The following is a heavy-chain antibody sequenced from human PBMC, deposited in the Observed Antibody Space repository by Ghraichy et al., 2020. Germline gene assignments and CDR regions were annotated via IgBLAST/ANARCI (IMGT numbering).Heavy chain of an antibody. Sequence: SETLSLTCTVSGGSISSYYWSWIRQPPGKGLEWIGYIYYSGSTNYNPSLKSRVTISVDTSKNQFSLKLSSVTTADTAVYYCARENAPHYYDSSGYYDYWGQGTLVTVSS. CDR3: ARENAPHYYDSSGYYDY. D-gene: IGHD3-22*01. J-gene: IGHJ4*02. CDR1: GGSISSYY. V-gene: IGHV4-59*01. CDR2: IYYSGST.